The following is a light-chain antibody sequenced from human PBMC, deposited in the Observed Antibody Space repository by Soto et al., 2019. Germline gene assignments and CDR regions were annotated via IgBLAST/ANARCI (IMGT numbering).Light chain of an antibody. CDR2: DDD. Sequence: QLVLTQSPSVSGAPGQSVTISCTGSSSNIGAGYAVHWYQHLPVTAPKLLIYDDDNRPSGVPARFSGSKSGTSASLAITGLQAEDEADYYCQSYDSGLSGSWVFGGGTKLTVL. J-gene: IGLJ3*02. CDR3: QSYDSGLSGSWV. V-gene: IGLV1-40*01. CDR1: SSNIGAGYA.